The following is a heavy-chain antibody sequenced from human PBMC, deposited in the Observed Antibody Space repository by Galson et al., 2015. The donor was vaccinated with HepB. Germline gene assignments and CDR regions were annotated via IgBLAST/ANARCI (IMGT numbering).Heavy chain of an antibody. CDR3: ARDRAFGYCTKGVCYIDWYFDL. CDR1: GFTFSSYA. D-gene: IGHD2-8*01. V-gene: IGHV3-30-3*01. Sequence: SLRLSCTASGFTFSSYAMHWVRQAPGKGLEWVAVISSDGSNKYYADSVQGRFTISIDNSTNTLYLQMNSLRAEDTAVHYCARDRAFGYCTKGVCYIDWYFDLWGRGTLVTVSS. J-gene: IGHJ2*01. CDR2: ISSDGSNK.